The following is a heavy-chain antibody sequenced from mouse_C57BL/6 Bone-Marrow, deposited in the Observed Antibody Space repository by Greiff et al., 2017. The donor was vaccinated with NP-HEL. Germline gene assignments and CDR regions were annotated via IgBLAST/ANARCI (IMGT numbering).Heavy chain of an antibody. J-gene: IGHJ1*03. Sequence: VQLQQSGPGLVQPSQSLSITCTVSGFSLTSYGVHWVRQSPGKGLEWLGVIWSGGSTDYNAAFISRLSISKDNSKSQVFFKMNSLQADDTAIYYCASLYYGYDDWYFDVWGTGTTVTVSS. CDR3: ASLYYGYDDWYFDV. CDR1: GFSLTSYG. CDR2: IWSGGST. V-gene: IGHV2-2*01. D-gene: IGHD2-2*01.